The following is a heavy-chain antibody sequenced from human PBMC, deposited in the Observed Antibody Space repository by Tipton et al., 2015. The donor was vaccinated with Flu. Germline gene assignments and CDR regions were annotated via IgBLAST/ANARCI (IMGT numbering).Heavy chain of an antibody. CDR3: ARHRYYSGYDS. D-gene: IGHD5-12*01. Sequence: SLTCTVSGGSISSYYWSWIRQPPGKGLEWIGYIYYSGSTNYNPSLKSRVTISVDTSKNQFSLKLSSVTAADTAVYYCARHRYYSGYDSWGQGTLVTVSS. CDR2: IYYSGST. V-gene: IGHV4-59*08. J-gene: IGHJ5*02. CDR1: GGSISSYY.